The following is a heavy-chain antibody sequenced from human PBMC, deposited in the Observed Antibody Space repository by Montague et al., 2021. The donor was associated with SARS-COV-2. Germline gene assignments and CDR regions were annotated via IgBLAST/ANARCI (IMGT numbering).Heavy chain of an antibody. D-gene: IGHD3-10*01. CDR2: INICGST. CDR3: ARVRYYGSGTSLGMDV. J-gene: IGHJ6*02. Sequence: SETLSLTCAVYGGSFSGYYWSWIRQPPGKGLEWIGEINICGSTNYNPSLKSRVTISVDTSKNQFSLKLNSVTAADTAVYYCARVRYYGSGTSLGMDVWGQGTTVTVSS. CDR1: GGSFSGYY. V-gene: IGHV4-34*01.